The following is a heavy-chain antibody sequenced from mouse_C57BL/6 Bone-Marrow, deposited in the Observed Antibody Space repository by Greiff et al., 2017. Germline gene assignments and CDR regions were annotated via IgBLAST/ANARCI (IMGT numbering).Heavy chain of an antibody. J-gene: IGHJ1*03. Sequence: EVKLMESGGGLVKPGGSLKLSCAASGFTFSDYGMHWVRQAPEKGLEWVAYISSGSSTIYYADTVKGRFTISRDKAKNTLFLQMTSLGSEYTAMYYCARSSLWLRYFDVWGTGTTVTVSS. CDR2: ISSGSSTI. D-gene: IGHD2-2*01. V-gene: IGHV5-17*01. CDR1: GFTFSDYG. CDR3: ARSSLWLRYFDV.